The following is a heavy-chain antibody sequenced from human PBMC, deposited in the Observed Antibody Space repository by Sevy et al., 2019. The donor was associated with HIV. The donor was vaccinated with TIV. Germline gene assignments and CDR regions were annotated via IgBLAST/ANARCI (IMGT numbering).Heavy chain of an antibody. V-gene: IGHV3-23*01. CDR2: LSFGCGEI. J-gene: IGHJ4*02. D-gene: IGHD2-8*01. CDR1: EFTFSKYS. CDR3: AREGCTKPHDY. Sequence: GGSLRLSCAASEFTFSKYSMGWVRQPPGKGLEWVSTLSFGCGEINYADSVKGRFTISRDNSKSSVYLQMNNLRPEDTAVYYCAREGCTKPHDYWGQGTLVTVSS.